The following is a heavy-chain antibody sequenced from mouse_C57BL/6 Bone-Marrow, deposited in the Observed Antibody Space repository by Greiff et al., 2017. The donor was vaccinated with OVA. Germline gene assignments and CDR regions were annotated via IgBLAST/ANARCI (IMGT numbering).Heavy chain of an antibody. CDR2: IRSKSNNYAT. D-gene: IGHD2-4*01. CDR1: GFSFNTYA. J-gene: IGHJ2*01. V-gene: IGHV10-1*01. CDR3: VRQRENDYDDFDY. Sequence: EVQLVESGGGLVQPKGSLKLSCAASGFSFNTYAMNWVRQAPGKGLEWVARIRSKSNNYATYYADSVKDRFTISRDDSESMLYLQMNNLKTEDTAMYYGVRQRENDYDDFDYWGQGTTLTVSS.